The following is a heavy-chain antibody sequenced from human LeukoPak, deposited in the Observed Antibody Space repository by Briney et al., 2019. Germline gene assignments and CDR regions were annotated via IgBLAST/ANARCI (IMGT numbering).Heavy chain of an antibody. J-gene: IGHJ5*02. Sequence: GRSLRLSCAASRFTFDDYAMHWVRQAPGKGLEWVSSISWNSGSIAYADSVKGRFTISRDNAKNSLYLQMNSLRDEDTALYYCAKDGSLRWFGDLSWFDRWGQGTLVTVSS. D-gene: IGHD3-10*01. CDR3: AKDGSLRWFGDLSWFDR. V-gene: IGHV3-9*01. CDR1: RFTFDDYA. CDR2: ISWNSGSI.